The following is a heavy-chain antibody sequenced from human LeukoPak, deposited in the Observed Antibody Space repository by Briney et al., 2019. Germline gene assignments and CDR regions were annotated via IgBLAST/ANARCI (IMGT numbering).Heavy chain of an antibody. CDR2: IRSDGTT. D-gene: IGHD4-17*01. CDR1: GFIASNKY. V-gene: IGHV3-66*04. CDR3: ARRRGGYGEGELDY. Sequence: PGGSLRLSCAASGFIASNKYMSWVRQAPGKGLEWVSTIRSDGTTDYADSVKGRFTISRDDPKNTVYLQMDSLRVEDTAVYSCARRRGGYGEGELDYWGQGTLVTVSS. J-gene: IGHJ4*02.